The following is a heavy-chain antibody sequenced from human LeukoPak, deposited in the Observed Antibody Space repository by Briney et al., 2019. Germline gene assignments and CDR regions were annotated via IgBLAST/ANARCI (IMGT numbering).Heavy chain of an antibody. Sequence: PGGSLRLSCATSGFTFSTYGMHWVRQAPGKGLEWVAFIRYDGGNKYYADSVKGRFTISRDNSKNTLYLQMNSLRPEDTAVHYCAKAGGSGSYFDAFDIWGQGTMVTVSS. V-gene: IGHV3-30*02. CDR2: IRYDGGNK. CDR1: GFTFSTYG. J-gene: IGHJ3*02. D-gene: IGHD1-26*01. CDR3: AKAGGSGSYFDAFDI.